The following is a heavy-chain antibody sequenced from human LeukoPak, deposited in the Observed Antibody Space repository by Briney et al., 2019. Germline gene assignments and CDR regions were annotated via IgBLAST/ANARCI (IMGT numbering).Heavy chain of an antibody. V-gene: IGHV4-39*01. J-gene: IGHJ4*02. CDR3: ARQDSSGWYASSNFDY. CDR1: GGSISSSSYY. Sequence: SETPSLTCTVSGGSISSSSYYWGWIRQPPGKGLEWIGSIYYSGSTYYNPSLKSRVTISVDTSKNQFSLKLSSVTAADTAVYYCARQDSSGWYASSNFDYWGQGTLVTVSS. D-gene: IGHD6-19*01. CDR2: IYYSGST.